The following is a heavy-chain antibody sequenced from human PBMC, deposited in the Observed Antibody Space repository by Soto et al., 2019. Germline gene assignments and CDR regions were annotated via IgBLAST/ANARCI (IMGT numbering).Heavy chain of an antibody. J-gene: IGHJ5*02. CDR2: INPSGGST. Sequence: GASVKVSCKAPGYTFTSYYIHWVRQAPGQGLEWMGVINPSGGSTSYAQNFQGRVTMTRDTSTSTVYMELSSLRSEDTAVYYCVRESTPTRWFDPWGQGTLVTVSS. CDR1: GYTFTSYY. D-gene: IGHD2-2*01. CDR3: VRESTPTRWFDP. V-gene: IGHV1-46*03.